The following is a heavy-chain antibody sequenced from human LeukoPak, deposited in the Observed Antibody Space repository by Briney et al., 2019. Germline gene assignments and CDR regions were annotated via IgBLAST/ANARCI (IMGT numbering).Heavy chain of an antibody. CDR3: ARHYSPVARNWFDP. CDR1: GGSISSSSYY. V-gene: IGHV4-39*01. J-gene: IGHJ5*02. CDR2: IYYSGST. Sequence: PSETLSLTCTVSGGSISSSSYYWGWIRQPPGKGLEWIGSIYYSGSTYYNLSLKSRVTISVDTSKSHFSPTLSSVTAADTAVYYCARHYSPVARNWFDPWGQGTLVIVSS. D-gene: IGHD5-18*01.